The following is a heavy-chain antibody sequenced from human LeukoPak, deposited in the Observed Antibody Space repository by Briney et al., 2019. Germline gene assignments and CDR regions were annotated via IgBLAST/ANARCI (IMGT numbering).Heavy chain of an antibody. CDR2: ISSSSSYI. V-gene: IGHV3-21*01. Sequence: PGGSLRLSCAASGFTFSSYSMNWVRQAPGKGLEWVSSISSSSSYIYYADSVKGRFTISRDNAKNSLYLQMNSLRAEDTAVYYCARVGDYVWGSYGYFDYWGQGTLVTVSS. D-gene: IGHD3-16*01. CDR1: GFTFSSYS. J-gene: IGHJ4*02. CDR3: ARVGDYVWGSYGYFDY.